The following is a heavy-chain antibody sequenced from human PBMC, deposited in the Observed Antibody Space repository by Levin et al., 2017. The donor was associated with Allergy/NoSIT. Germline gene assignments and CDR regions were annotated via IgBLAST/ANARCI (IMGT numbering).Heavy chain of an antibody. CDR3: VRYDSSGHYFFDY. CDR2: IYHTGNT. V-gene: IGHV4-38-2*01. D-gene: IGHD3-22*01. CDR1: GFSIRSGYY. J-gene: IGHJ4*02. Sequence: SQTLSLPCDVSGFSIRSGYYWAWIRQPPGKGLDWIGSIYHTGNTYYNPSLTTRLTISVDASKNQFSLKLRFVSAADTAMYYCVRYDSSGHYFFDYWGQGTLVTVSS.